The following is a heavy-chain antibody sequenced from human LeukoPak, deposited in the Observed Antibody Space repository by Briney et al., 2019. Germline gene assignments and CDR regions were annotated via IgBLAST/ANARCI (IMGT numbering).Heavy chain of an antibody. CDR2: ISSSSSTI. Sequence: GGSLRLSCAASGFTFSSYSMHWVRQAPGKGLEWVSYISSSSSTIYYADSVKGRFTISRDNAKNTLYLQMNSLRAEDTAVYYCARDDSGSYYYYYGMDVWGQGTMVTVSS. CDR1: GFTFSSYS. V-gene: IGHV3-48*01. CDR3: ARDDSGSYYYYYGMDV. J-gene: IGHJ6*02. D-gene: IGHD1-26*01.